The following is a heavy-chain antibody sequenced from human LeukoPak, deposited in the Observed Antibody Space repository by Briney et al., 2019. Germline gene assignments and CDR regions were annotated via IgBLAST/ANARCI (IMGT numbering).Heavy chain of an antibody. J-gene: IGHJ6*02. CDR2: ISYDGSNK. CDR1: GFTFSSYG. CDR3: ARAPGVRFLEWFRRPYYYYGMDV. D-gene: IGHD3-3*01. V-gene: IGHV3-30*03. Sequence: GRSLRLSCAASGFTFSSYGMHGVRQAPGKGLAWVAVISYDGSNKYYADSVKGRFTISRDNSKNTLYLQMNSLRAEDTAVYYCARAPGVRFLEWFRRPYYYYGMDVWGQGTTVTVSS.